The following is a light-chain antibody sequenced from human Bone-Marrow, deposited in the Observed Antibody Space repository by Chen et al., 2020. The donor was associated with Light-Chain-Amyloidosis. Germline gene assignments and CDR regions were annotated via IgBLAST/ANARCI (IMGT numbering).Light chain of an antibody. CDR1: SGSNATNY. CDR2: EDA. CDR3: QSYQGSSQGV. Sequence: NFMLTQPHSVSESPGKTVIISCTRSSGSNATNYVQWYQQRPGSSPTTVIYEDAQRPSGVPDRFSGSIDRSSNSASLTISGLKTEDEADYYCQSYQGSSQGVFGGGTKLTVL. V-gene: IGLV6-57*01. J-gene: IGLJ3*02.